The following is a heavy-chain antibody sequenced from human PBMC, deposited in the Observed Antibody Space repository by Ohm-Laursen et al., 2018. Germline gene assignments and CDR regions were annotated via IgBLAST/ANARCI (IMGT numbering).Heavy chain of an antibody. V-gene: IGHV4-4*07. CDR3: AGRGY. CDR1: GGSFTGHY. J-gene: IGHJ4*02. CDR2: IYTSGST. Sequence: GTLSLTCTVSGGSFTGHYWSWIRQPPGKGLEWIGHIYTSGSTNYNPSLKSRVTMSVDTSKNQFSLKLSSVTAADTAVYYCAGRGYWGQGTLVTVSS.